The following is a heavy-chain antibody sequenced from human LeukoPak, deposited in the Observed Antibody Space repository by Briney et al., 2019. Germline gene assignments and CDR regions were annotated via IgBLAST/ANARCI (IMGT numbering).Heavy chain of an antibody. Sequence: GGSLRLSCAASGFTFSSYAMSWVRQAPGKGLEWVAVISYDGSNKYYADSVKGRFTISRDNSKNTLYLQMNSLRAEDTAVYYCAKSGGGTTLPGFNWFDPWGQGTLVTVSS. D-gene: IGHD1-1*01. CDR1: GFTFSSYA. J-gene: IGHJ5*02. CDR2: ISYDGSNK. V-gene: IGHV3-30*18. CDR3: AKSGGGTTLPGFNWFDP.